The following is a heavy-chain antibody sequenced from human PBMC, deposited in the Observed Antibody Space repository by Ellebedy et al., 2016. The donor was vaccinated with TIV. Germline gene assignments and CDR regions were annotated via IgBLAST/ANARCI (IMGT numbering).Heavy chain of an antibody. CDR3: ARKTDTTGSGDY. J-gene: IGHJ4*02. Sequence: PGGSLRLSCAASGFSVSHNFMTWVRQAPGKGLEWVSLIYSGGSTSYADSVKGRFTISRDNSRNTLYLQMNSLRADDTAVYYCARKTDTTGSGDYWGQGTLVTVSS. D-gene: IGHD1-1*01. CDR2: IYSGGST. CDR1: GFSVSHNF. V-gene: IGHV3-53*01.